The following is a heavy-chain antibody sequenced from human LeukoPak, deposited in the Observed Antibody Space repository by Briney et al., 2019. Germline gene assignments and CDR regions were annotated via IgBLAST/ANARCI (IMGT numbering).Heavy chain of an antibody. CDR2: IYSGGYA. CDR1: GFNISTNY. CDR3: ARDLVGSFHYFDL. Sequence: PGGSLRLSCAASGFNISTNYMSWVRQAPGKGLEWVSVIYSGGYAYYTDSVKGRFTISRDNAKNTVYLQMNILRVDDTAVYYCARDLVGSFHYFDLWGQGTLVTVSS. D-gene: IGHD1-26*01. J-gene: IGHJ4*02. V-gene: IGHV3-53*01.